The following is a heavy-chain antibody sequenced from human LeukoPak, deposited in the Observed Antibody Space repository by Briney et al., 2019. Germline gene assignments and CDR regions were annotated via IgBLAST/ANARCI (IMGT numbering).Heavy chain of an antibody. Sequence: GGSLRLSCAASGFIFSSYWMSWVRQAPGKGLEWVANIKQDGNERHYVDSVKGRFTISRDNSKNSLYLQMNSLRPEDTAVYYCASDNPRVGATGSNDHWGQGTQVTVSS. CDR3: ASDNPRVGATGSNDH. J-gene: IGHJ4*02. CDR2: IKQDGNER. D-gene: IGHD1-26*01. CDR1: GFIFSSYW. V-gene: IGHV3-7*03.